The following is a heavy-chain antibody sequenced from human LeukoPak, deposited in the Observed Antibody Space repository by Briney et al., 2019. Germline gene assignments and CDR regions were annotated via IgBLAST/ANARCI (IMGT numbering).Heavy chain of an antibody. J-gene: IGHJ3*02. D-gene: IGHD5-18*01. CDR2: IYYSGST. CDR3: ARDTAMPHAAFDI. Sequence: SETLSLTCTVSGGSISSGDYYWSWIRQPPGKGLEWIGYIYYSGSTYYNPSLKSRVTISVDTSKNQFSLKLSSVTAADTAVYYCARDTAMPHAAFDIWGQGTMVTVSS. V-gene: IGHV4-30-4*08. CDR1: GGSISSGDYY.